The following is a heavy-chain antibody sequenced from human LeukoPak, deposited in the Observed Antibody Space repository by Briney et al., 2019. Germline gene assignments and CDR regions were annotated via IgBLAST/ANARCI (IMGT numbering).Heavy chain of an antibody. V-gene: IGHV1-18*01. CDR2: ISAYNGNT. CDR3: ARVRVDTAMVTRIFDY. Sequence: GASVKLSCKASGYTFTSYGISWVRQAPGQGLEWMGWISAYNGNTNYAQKLQGRVTMTTDTSTSTAYMELRSLRSDDTAVYYCARVRVDTAMVTRIFDYWGQGTLVTVSS. D-gene: IGHD5-18*01. J-gene: IGHJ4*02. CDR1: GYTFTSYG.